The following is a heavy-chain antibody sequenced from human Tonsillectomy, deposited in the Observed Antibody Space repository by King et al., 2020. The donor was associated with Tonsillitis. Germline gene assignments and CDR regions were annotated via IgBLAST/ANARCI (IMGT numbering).Heavy chain of an antibody. Sequence: QLVQSGAEVKKPGESLKISCKGSGYSFISYWIGWVRQMPGKGLEWMGIIYPGDSDTRYSPSFQGQVTISADKTISTAYLQWSSLKASDTAMYYGASSGFLESAGFGMDVWGQGTTVTVAS. CDR1: GYSFISYW. V-gene: IGHV5-51*01. CDR3: ASSGFLESAGFGMDV. D-gene: IGHD3-3*01. J-gene: IGHJ6*02. CDR2: IYPGDSDT.